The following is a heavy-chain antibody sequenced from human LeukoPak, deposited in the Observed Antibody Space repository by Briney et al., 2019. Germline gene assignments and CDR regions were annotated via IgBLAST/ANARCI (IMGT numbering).Heavy chain of an antibody. D-gene: IGHD1-26*01. CDR2: IYHSGST. CDR3: ARTGATPLDY. J-gene: IGHJ4*02. Sequence: SETLSLTCTVSGYPISSGYYWGWIRQPPGKGLEWIGSIYHSGSTYYNPSLKSRVTISVDTSKNQFSLKLSSVTAADTAVYYCARTGATPLDYWGQGTLVTVSS. CDR1: GYPISSGYY. V-gene: IGHV4-38-2*02.